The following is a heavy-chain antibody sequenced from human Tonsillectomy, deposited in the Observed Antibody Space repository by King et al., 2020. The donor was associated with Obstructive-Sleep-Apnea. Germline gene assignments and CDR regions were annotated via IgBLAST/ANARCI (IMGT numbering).Heavy chain of an antibody. CDR2: INWNSGSI. CDR3: AKDRDSSGWIFDY. J-gene: IGHJ4*02. D-gene: IGHD6-19*01. CDR1: GFTFDDYA. Sequence: EVQLVESGGGLVQPGRSLRLSCAASGFTFDDYAMHWVRQAPGKELEWVSGINWNSGSIGYAESLKGRFTISRDNAKNSLYLPMNSLSAVDTALFYCAKDRDSSGWIFDYWSQGTLVTVSS. V-gene: IGHV3-9*01.